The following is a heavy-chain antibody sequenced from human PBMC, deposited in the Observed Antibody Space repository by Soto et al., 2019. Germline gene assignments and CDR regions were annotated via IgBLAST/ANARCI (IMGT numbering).Heavy chain of an antibody. CDR3: ARDSDYYDSSGYYYNRYVFDY. CDR1: GFTFSSYS. Sequence: EVQLVESGGGLVKPGGSLRLSCAASGFTFSSYSMNWVRQAPGKGLEWVSSISSSSSYIYYADSVKGRFTISRDNAKKSLYLQMNSLRAEDTAVYYCARDSDYYDSSGYYYNRYVFDYWGQGTLVTVSS. D-gene: IGHD3-22*01. CDR2: ISSSSSYI. V-gene: IGHV3-21*01. J-gene: IGHJ4*02.